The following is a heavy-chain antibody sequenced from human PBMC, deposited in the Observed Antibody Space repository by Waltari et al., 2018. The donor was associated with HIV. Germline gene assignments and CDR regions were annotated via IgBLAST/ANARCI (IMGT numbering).Heavy chain of an antibody. V-gene: IGHV3-7*01. CDR1: GFTFSSYW. J-gene: IGHJ5*02. Sequence: EVQLVESGGGLVQPGGSLRLSCAASGFTFSSYWMSWVRQAPGKGLEGVANIKQYGSEKYYVDSMKGRFTISRDNAKNSLYLQINSLRAEDTAVYYCAGRSPARRLNWFDPWGQGTLVIVSS. CDR3: AGRSPARRLNWFDP. D-gene: IGHD2-8*01. CDR2: IKQYGSEK.